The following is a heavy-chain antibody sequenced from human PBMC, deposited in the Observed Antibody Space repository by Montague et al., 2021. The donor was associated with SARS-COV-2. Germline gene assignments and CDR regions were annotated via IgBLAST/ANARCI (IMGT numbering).Heavy chain of an antibody. CDR3: ARVRITMIVVVDAFDI. J-gene: IGHJ3*02. V-gene: IGHV4-31*03. CDR1: GGSISSGGYY. CDR2: IYYSGST. D-gene: IGHD3-22*01. Sequence: TLSLTCTVSGGSISSGGYYWSWIRQHPGKGLEWIGYIYYSGSTYYNPSLKSRVTISVDASKNQFSLKLSSVTAADTAVYYCARVRITMIVVVDAFDIWGQGTMVTVSS.